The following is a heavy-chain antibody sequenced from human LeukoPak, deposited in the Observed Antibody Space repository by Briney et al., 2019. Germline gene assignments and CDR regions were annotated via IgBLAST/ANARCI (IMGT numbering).Heavy chain of an antibody. CDR1: GFTVSSNY. CDR2: IKQDGSEK. J-gene: IGHJ6*03. CDR3: ARDDGTLPYYYMDV. Sequence: GGSLRLSCAASGFTVSSNYMSWVRQAPGKGLEWMANIKQDGSEKYYVDSVKGRFTISRDNAKNSLYLQMNSLGAEDTAVYYCARDDGTLPYYYMDVWGKGTTVTVSS. V-gene: IGHV3-7*01.